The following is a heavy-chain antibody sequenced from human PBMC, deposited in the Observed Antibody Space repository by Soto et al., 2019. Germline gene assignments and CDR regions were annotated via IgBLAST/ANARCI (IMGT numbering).Heavy chain of an antibody. J-gene: IGHJ5*01. V-gene: IGHV1-69*01. CDR2: IIPIFGKA. Sequence: QVQLEQSGAEVKKPESSVRVSCKASGGTFRSDAFTWVRQAPGQGPEWVGGIIPIFGKATYAQKFQDRVKFTADESTNTTYMELSSLRSEDTATYYCARGVTGGTYDSWGPGTLVTVSA. CDR3: ARGVTGGTYDS. CDR1: GGTFRSDA. D-gene: IGHD1-26*01.